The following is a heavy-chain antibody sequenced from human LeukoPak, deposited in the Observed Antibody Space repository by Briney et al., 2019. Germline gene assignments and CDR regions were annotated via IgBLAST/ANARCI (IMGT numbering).Heavy chain of an antibody. CDR3: ARAEYSSSSPFDY. V-gene: IGHV3-11*04. D-gene: IGHD6-6*01. Sequence: GGSLRLSCAASGFTFSDYYMSWIRQAPGKGLEWVSYISSSGSTIYYADSVKGRFTISRDNAKNSLYLQMNSLRAEDTAAYYCARAEYSSSSPFDYWGQGTLVTVSS. CDR2: ISSSGSTI. CDR1: GFTFSDYY. J-gene: IGHJ4*01.